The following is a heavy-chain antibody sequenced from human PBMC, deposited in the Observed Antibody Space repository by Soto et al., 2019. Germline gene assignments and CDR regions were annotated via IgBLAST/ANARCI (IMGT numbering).Heavy chain of an antibody. D-gene: IGHD2-2*01. Sequence: GGSLRLSCAASVFTFSSYAMHWVRQAPGKGLEWVAVISYDGSNKYYADSVKGRFTISRDNSKNTLYLQMNSLRAEDTAVYYCARDRDQLLSSYYYYGMDVWGQGTTVTVSS. CDR3: ARDRDQLLSSYYYYGMDV. J-gene: IGHJ6*02. CDR1: VFTFSSYA. V-gene: IGHV3-30-3*01. CDR2: ISYDGSNK.